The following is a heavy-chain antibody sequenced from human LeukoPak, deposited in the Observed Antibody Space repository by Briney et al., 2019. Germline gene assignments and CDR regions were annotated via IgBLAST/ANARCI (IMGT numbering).Heavy chain of an antibody. CDR3: AKRVGGTPDN. CDR2: IGGDGVSR. J-gene: IGHJ4*02. Sequence: GRSLRLSCAASGFTFKTYAMMWVRQAPGKGLEWVSAIGGDGVSRDYSDSVKGRFTISRDNSKNTLYLQMNSLRVEDTALYFCAKRVGGTPDNWGLGTLVTVSS. D-gene: IGHD1-26*01. V-gene: IGHV3-23*01. CDR1: GFTFKTYA.